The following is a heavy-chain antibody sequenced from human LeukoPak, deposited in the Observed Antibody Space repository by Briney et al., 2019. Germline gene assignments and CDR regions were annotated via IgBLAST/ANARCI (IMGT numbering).Heavy chain of an antibody. V-gene: IGHV3-7*01. CDR1: GFTFSRYW. D-gene: IGHD3-10*01. Sequence: GGSRRLSCAASGFTFSRYWMSWVRQAPGKGLEWVANIKQDGSEKYYVDSVKGRFTISRDNAKNSLYLQMSSLRAEDTAVYYCARLLVYNSGGEAFDYWGQGTLVTVSS. CDR2: IKQDGSEK. CDR3: ARLLVYNSGGEAFDY. J-gene: IGHJ4*02.